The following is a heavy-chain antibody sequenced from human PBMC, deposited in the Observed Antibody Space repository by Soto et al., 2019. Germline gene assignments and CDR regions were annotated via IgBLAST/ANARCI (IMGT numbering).Heavy chain of an antibody. CDR1: GFTFSRYA. CDR2: ISGSGGST. V-gene: IGHV3-23*01. J-gene: IGHJ4*02. CDR3: ANVVTAPLDY. Sequence: EVQLLESGGGLVQPGGSLRLSCAASGFTFSRYAMSWVRQAPGKGLEWVSAISGSGGSTYYADSVKGRFTISRDNPKNTLDLQMNSLRAEDTAVYDCANVVTAPLDYWGQGTLVTVSS. D-gene: IGHD2-2*01.